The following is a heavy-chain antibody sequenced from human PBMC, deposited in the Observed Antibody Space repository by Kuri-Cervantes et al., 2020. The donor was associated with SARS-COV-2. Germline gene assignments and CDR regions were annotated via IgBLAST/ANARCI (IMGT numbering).Heavy chain of an antibody. J-gene: IGHJ3*02. Sequence: GESLKISCAASGFTFSSYSMNWVRQAPGKGLEWVSYISSSSSTIYYADSVKGRFTISRDNAKDSLYLQMNSLRAEDTAVYYCARDELEPHDDAFDIWGQGTMVTVSS. V-gene: IGHV3-48*01. CDR2: ISSSSSTI. D-gene: IGHD1-14*01. CDR1: GFTFSSYS. CDR3: ARDELEPHDDAFDI.